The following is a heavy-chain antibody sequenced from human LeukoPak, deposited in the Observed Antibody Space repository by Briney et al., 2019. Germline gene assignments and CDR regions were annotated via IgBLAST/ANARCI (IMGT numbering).Heavy chain of an antibody. J-gene: IGHJ4*02. CDR1: GGSISSGDYY. D-gene: IGHD4-17*01. CDR3: ARQIYGDLYYFDY. CDR2: IYYRCSS. Sequence: SETLSLTCTVSGGSISSGDYYWSWIRQPPGKGLEWIGYIYYRCSSYYVPSLTSRVTMSVDTSKNQFSLRLSSVTAADTAVYYCARQIYGDLYYFDYWGQGTLHRVL. V-gene: IGHV4-30-4*01.